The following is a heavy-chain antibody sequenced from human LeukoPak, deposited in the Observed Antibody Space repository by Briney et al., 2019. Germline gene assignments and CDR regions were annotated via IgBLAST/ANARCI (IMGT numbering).Heavy chain of an antibody. D-gene: IGHD3-3*01. J-gene: IGHJ3*02. Sequence: SETLSLTCTFSGGSISSYYWSWIRQPAGKGLEWIGRIYTSGSTNYNPSLKSRVTMSVDTSKNQFSLKLSSVTAADPAVYYCAATYYDFWSGLRSNLDAFDIWGQGTMVTVSP. V-gene: IGHV4-4*07. CDR3: AATYYDFWSGLRSNLDAFDI. CDR1: GGSISSYY. CDR2: IYTSGST.